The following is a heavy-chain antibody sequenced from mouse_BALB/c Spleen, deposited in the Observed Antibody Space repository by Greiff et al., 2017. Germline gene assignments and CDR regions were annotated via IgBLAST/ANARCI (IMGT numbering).Heavy chain of an antibody. CDR2: ISSGSSTI. CDR1: GFTFSSFG. D-gene: IGHD2-1*01. Sequence: EVHLVESGGGLVQPGGSRKLSCAASGFTFSSFGMHWVRQAPEKGLEWVAYISSGSSTIYYADTVKGRFTISRDNPKNTLILQMTSLRSEDTAMYYCARDGNWYFDVWGAGTTVTVSS. J-gene: IGHJ1*01. CDR3: ARDGNWYFDV. V-gene: IGHV5-17*02.